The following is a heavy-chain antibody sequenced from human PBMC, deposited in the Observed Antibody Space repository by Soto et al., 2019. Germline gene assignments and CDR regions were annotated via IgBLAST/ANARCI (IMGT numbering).Heavy chain of an antibody. CDR1: GGTFSSYA. CDR3: ARVKGRDFWRMDFLGSFDY. D-gene: IGHD3-3*01. Sequence: RASVKVSCKASGGTFSSYAISWVRQAPGQGLEWMGGIIPIFGTANYAQKFQGRVTITADESTSTAYMELSSLRSEDTAVYYCARVKGRDFWRMDFLGSFDYWGQGTLVTVSS. V-gene: IGHV1-69*13. J-gene: IGHJ4*02. CDR2: IIPIFGTA.